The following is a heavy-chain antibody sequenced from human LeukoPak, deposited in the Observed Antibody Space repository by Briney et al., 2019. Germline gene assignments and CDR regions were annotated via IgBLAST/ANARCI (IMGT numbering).Heavy chain of an antibody. V-gene: IGHV4-39*07. CDR3: AREAVYYGSGSLDY. D-gene: IGHD3-10*01. Sequence: SETLSLTCTVSGGSISSSSYYWGWIRQPPGKGLEWIGSIYYSGSTYYNPSLKSRVTLALDTSKNQFSLKLSSVTAADTAVYYCAREAVYYGSGSLDYWGQGTLVTVSS. CDR1: GGSISSSSYY. CDR2: IYYSGST. J-gene: IGHJ4*02.